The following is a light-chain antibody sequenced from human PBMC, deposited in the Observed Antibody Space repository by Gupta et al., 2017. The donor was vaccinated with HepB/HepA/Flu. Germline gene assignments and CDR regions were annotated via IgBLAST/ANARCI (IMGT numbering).Light chain of an antibody. CDR1: SSNIGAGYD. V-gene: IGLV1-40*01. J-gene: IGLJ2*01. Sequence: QSVLTQPPSVSGAPGQRVTTSCTGNSSNIGAGYDVHWYQQLPAKAPKLLIYVVNNRPSGVSVRFSVAKSGSSASLTITGLQAEDVADYYCQSYDSSLSGVVFGGGTKLTVL. CDR2: VVN. CDR3: QSYDSSLSGVV.